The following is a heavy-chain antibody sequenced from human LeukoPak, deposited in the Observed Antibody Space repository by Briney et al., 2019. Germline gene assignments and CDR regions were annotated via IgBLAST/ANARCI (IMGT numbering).Heavy chain of an antibody. CDR1: GFTFSSYG. Sequence: GGSLRLSCAASGFTFSSYGMHRVRQAPGKGLEWVAFIRYDGSNKYYADSVKGRFTISRDNSKNTLYLQMNSLRAEDTAVYYCAKAFRFWSGYSINWFDPWGQGTLVTVSS. V-gene: IGHV3-30*02. CDR3: AKAFRFWSGYSINWFDP. D-gene: IGHD3-3*01. J-gene: IGHJ5*02. CDR2: IRYDGSNK.